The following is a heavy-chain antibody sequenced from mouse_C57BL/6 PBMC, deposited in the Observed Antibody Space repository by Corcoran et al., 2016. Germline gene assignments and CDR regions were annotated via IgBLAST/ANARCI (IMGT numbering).Heavy chain of an antibody. J-gene: IGHJ1*03. CDR1: GYSFTSYY. CDR3: ARSNGTGYFDV. D-gene: IGHD4-1*01. CDR2: IYPGSGNT. Sequence: QVQLQQSGPELVKPGASVRISCKASGYSFTSYYIHGGKRRPGQGLEGIGWIYPGSGNTKYNEKLKGKATLTADTSTSPAYMQLSSLTSEDSAVYYCARSNGTGYFDVWGTGTTVTVSS. V-gene: IGHV1-66*01.